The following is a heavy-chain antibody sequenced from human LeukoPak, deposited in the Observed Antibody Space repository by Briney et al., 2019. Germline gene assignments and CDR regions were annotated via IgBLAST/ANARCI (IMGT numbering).Heavy chain of an antibody. D-gene: IGHD2-15*01. CDR1: GFTFGDYA. CDR3: TRDLFPGRRGSIDY. Sequence: GGSLRLSCTASGFTFGDYAMSWFRQAPGKGLEWVGFIRSKAYGGTTEYAASVKGRFTISRDDSKSIAYLQMNSLKTEDTAVYYCTRDLFPGRRGSIDYWGQGTLVTVSS. CDR2: IRSKAYGGTT. J-gene: IGHJ4*02. V-gene: IGHV3-49*03.